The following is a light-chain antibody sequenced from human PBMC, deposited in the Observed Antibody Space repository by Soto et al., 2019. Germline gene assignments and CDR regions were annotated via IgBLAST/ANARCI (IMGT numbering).Light chain of an antibody. Sequence: IVMTQSPDSLPVSLGERATINCKSSQSVLYTSNNKNYLAWFQQKPGQPPRLLIYGASTRGSGVPDRFSGSGSGSDFTLTISSLQAEDVAVYSCQQYYSAPWTFGQGTKVDIK. CDR3: QQYYSAPWT. CDR1: QSVLYTSNNKNY. CDR2: GAS. V-gene: IGKV4-1*01. J-gene: IGKJ1*01.